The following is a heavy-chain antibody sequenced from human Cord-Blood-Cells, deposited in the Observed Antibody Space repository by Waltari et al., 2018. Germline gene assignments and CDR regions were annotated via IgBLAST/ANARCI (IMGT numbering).Heavy chain of an antibody. CDR2: IGYDGSNK. J-gene: IGHJ4*02. CDR3: ARGSLRYFDWLLGPIGY. V-gene: IGHV3-33*01. Sequence: QVQLVESGGGVVQPGRSLRLSCAASGFTFSSYGMHWVRQAPGKGLEWLAVIGYDGSNKYYADAVKGRFTIARDNSKNTLYLQMNSLRAEDTAVYYCARGSLRYFDWLLGPIGYWGQGTLVTVSS. D-gene: IGHD3-9*01. CDR1: GFTFSSYG.